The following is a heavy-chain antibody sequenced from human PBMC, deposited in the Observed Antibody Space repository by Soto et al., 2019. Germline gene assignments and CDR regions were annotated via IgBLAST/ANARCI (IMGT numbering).Heavy chain of an antibody. CDR2: ISSSSTNI. J-gene: IGHJ3*01. CDR3: ARDQLYYNDISGRPLNAFDV. D-gene: IGHD3-22*01. Sequence: PGGSLRLSCVASGFTFSTYTMNWFRQAPGKGLEWVSSISSSSTNINYADSVKGRFTISRDNAKNTLYLQMNSLRAEDTAVYYCARDQLYYNDISGRPLNAFDVWGQGTMVTVSS. CDR1: GFTFSTYT. V-gene: IGHV3-21*04.